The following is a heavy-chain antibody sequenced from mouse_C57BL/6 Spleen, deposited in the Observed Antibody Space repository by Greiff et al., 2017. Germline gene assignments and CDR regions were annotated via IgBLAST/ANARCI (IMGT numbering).Heavy chain of an antibody. CDR1: GYTFTSYW. Sequence: QVQLQQPGAELVMPGASVKLSCKASGYTFTSYWMHWVKQRPGQGLEWIGEIDPSDSYTHYNQKFTGKSTLTVDKSSSTAYMQLSSLTSEDSAVYYCASGYFDVWGTGTTVTVSS. J-gene: IGHJ1*03. CDR3: ASGYFDV. CDR2: IDPSDSYT. V-gene: IGHV1-69*01.